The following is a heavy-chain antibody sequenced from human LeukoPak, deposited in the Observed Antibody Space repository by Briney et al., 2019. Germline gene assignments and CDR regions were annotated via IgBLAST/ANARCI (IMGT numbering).Heavy chain of an antibody. J-gene: IGHJ4*02. V-gene: IGHV1-18*01. CDR1: GYTFTSYG. CDR2: ISTDNGNT. Sequence: ASVKDSCKTSGYTFTSYGISWVRQAPGQGLEWMGWISTDNGNTNYAQKVQGRVTMTTDTSTSTAYMELRSLRSDDTAVYYCARDPSGSYDFDYWGQGTLVTVSS. CDR3: ARDPSGSYDFDY. D-gene: IGHD1-26*01.